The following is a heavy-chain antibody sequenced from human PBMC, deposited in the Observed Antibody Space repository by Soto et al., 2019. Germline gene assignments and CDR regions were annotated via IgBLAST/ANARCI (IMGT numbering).Heavy chain of an antibody. D-gene: IGHD3-10*01. CDR1: GFSLSTSGVG. CDR2: IYWDDDK. J-gene: IGHJ4*02. Sequence: QITLKESGPTLVKPTQTLTLTCTFSGFSLSTSGVGVGWIRQPPGKALEWLALIYWDDDKRYSPSLKSRLTITKDTSKNQVVLTMTNMDPVDTATYYCAHRHSEWDYGSGSYFDYWGQGTLVTVSS. V-gene: IGHV2-5*02. CDR3: AHRHSEWDYGSGSYFDY.